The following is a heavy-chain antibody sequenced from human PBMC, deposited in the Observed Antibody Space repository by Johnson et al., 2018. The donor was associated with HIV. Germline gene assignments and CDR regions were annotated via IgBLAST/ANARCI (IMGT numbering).Heavy chain of an antibody. D-gene: IGHD6-19*01. CDR3: AKDRSSGRYRGDAFDI. CDR2: ISWNSGSI. V-gene: IGHV3-9*01. Sequence: VQLLESGGGVVRPGGSLRLSCEGSGFSFDDYAMHWVRQAPGKGLEWVSGISWNSGSIGYADSVKGRFTISRDNAKNSLYLQMNSLRAEDTALYYCAKDRSSGRYRGDAFDIWGQGTMVTVSS. CDR1: GFSFDDYA. J-gene: IGHJ3*02.